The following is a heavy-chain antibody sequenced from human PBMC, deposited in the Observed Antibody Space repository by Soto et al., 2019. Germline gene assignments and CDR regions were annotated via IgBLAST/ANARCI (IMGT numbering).Heavy chain of an antibody. V-gene: IGHV4-59*08. CDR2: IYYSGSA. CDR1: GGSISSYY. J-gene: IGHJ5*02. D-gene: IGHD3-10*01. CDR3: TSLVTMVGGLPEGRNWFDP. Sequence: SETLSLTCTVSGGSISSYYWSWIRQPPGKGLEWIGYIYYSGSANYNPSLTSRVTISVDTSKNQFSLKLSSVTAAATAVYSCTSLVTMVGGLPEGRNWFDPWGQGTLVTVSP.